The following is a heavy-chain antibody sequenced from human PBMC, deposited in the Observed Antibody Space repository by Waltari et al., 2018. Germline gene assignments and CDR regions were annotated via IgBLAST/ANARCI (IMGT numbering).Heavy chain of an antibody. CDR3: ATGISSGWSPFDF. J-gene: IGHJ4*02. V-gene: IGHV1-2*06. D-gene: IGHD6-13*01. CDR1: GYAFTRYS. CDR2: INPNNGDT. Sequence: QVHLVQSGAEVKKPGASVKVPWQASGYAFTRYSMHWVRKAAGQGLEWMGRINPNNGDTKYAQKFQGRVTMTRDTSINTAYMEVRNLRSDDTAIYSCATGISSGWSPFDFWGQGTLVTVSS.